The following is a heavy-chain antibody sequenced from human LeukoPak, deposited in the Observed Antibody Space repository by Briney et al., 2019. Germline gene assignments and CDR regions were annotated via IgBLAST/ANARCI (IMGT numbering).Heavy chain of an antibody. CDR1: GFTFSSYA. Sequence: PGGSLRLSCAASGFTFSSYAMSWVRQAPGKGLEWVSSISGSGGSTYYSDSVKGRFTNSRDNSKNTLDLQLNSLRAEDTAVYYCAKDRSSGWYDAFDIWGQGTMVIVSS. CDR3: AKDRSSGWYDAFDI. CDR2: ISGSGGST. V-gene: IGHV3-23*01. J-gene: IGHJ3*02. D-gene: IGHD6-19*01.